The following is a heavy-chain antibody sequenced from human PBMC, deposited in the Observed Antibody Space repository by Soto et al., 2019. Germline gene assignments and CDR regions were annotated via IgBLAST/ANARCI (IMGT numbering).Heavy chain of an antibody. V-gene: IGHV1-3*01. CDR3: ASSKQQLASYYYYYYMDV. J-gene: IGHJ6*03. CDR1: GYTFTSYA. D-gene: IGHD6-13*01. CDR2: INAGNGNT. Sequence: ASVKVSCKASGYTFTSYAMHWVRQAPGQMLEWMGWINAGNGNTKYSQKFQGRVTITRDTSASTAYMELSSLRSEDTAVYYCASSKQQLASYYYYYYMDVWGKGTTVHRLL.